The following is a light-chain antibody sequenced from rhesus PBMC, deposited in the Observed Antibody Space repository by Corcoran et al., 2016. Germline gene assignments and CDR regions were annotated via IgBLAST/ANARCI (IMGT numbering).Light chain of an antibody. Sequence: EIVMTQSPATLSLSPGETATLSCRASESVGSYLAWYQQKPGQVPKLRVHSAYLRATGIPDSFSGSGSRTEFTLTISRLQPEDVGVYHCQQYNDLVTFGPGTKLDIK. CDR1: ESVGSY. J-gene: IGKJ3*01. V-gene: IGKV3-40*03. CDR3: QQYNDLVT. CDR2: SAY.